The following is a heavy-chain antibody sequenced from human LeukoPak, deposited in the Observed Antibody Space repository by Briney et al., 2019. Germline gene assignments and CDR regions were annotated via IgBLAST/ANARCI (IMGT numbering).Heavy chain of an antibody. V-gene: IGHV3-74*01. CDR3: AREGITIFGVVRENYYYMDV. CDR2: INSDGGTT. D-gene: IGHD3-3*01. Sequence: GGSLRLSCGASGFTFGTYWMHWVRQAPGKGLVWVSGINSDGGTTTYADSVKGRFTISRDNAKNSLYLQMNSLRAEDTAVYYCAREGITIFGVVRENYYYMDVWGKGTTVTVSS. J-gene: IGHJ6*03. CDR1: GFTFGTYW.